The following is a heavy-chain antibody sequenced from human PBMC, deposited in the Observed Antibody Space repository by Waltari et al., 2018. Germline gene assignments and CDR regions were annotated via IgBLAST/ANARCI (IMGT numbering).Heavy chain of an antibody. CDR1: GGSISSYY. D-gene: IGHD6-6*01. CDR2: IYTSGST. J-gene: IGHJ6*02. Sequence: QVQLQESGPGLVKPSETLSHTCTVSGGSISSYYWSWIRQPAGKGLEWIGRIYTSGSTNYNPSLKSRVTISVDKSKNQFSLKLSSVTAADTAVYYCARDPPRAARNYYGMDVWGQGTTVTVSS. V-gene: IGHV4-4*07. CDR3: ARDPPRAARNYYGMDV.